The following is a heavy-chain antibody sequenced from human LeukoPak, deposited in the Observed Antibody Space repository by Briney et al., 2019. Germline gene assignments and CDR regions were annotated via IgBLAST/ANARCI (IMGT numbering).Heavy chain of an antibody. CDR1: GFTFGDYA. J-gene: IGHJ4*02. Sequence: GGSLRLSCTASGFTFGDYAMSWVRQAPGKGLEWVGFIRSKAYGGTTEYAASVKGRFTISRDDSKSIAYLQMNSLKTEDTAVYYCTRDSGYDWINAFDYWGQGTLVTVSS. V-gene: IGHV3-49*04. CDR2: IRSKAYGGTT. D-gene: IGHD5-12*01. CDR3: TRDSGYDWINAFDY.